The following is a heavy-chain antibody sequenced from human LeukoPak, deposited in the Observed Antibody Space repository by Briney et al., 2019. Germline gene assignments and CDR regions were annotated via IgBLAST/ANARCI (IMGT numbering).Heavy chain of an antibody. V-gene: IGHV3-7*01. CDR2: IEDDGSRK. CDR1: GFTFSSYW. Sequence: GGSLRLSCAASGFTFSSYWMTWVRQAPGKGLEWVASIEDDGSRKNYGDSVKGRFTVSRDNAENSLYLQMNILRVEDTAVYFCARDIPRGATHLDYWGQGTLVTVSA. CDR3: ARDIPRGATHLDY. D-gene: IGHD1-26*01. J-gene: IGHJ4*02.